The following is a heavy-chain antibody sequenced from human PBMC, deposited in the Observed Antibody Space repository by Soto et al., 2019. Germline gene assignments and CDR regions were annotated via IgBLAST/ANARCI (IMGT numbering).Heavy chain of an antibody. CDR3: AGGPYGSGNHNLNN. V-gene: IGHV4-4*02. J-gene: IGHJ4*02. Sequence: SETLSLTCAVSGESISSPTWWTWFRQPPGRGLEWIGEMYHSGSTNYKSSLKSRVTISVDKSKNHFSLNLKSVTAADTAVYYCAGGPYGSGNHNLNNWVQGVLVT. CDR1: GESISSPTW. CDR2: MYHSGST. D-gene: IGHD3-10*01.